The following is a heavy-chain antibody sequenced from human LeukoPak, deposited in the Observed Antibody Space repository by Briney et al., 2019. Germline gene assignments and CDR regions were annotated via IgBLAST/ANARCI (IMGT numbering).Heavy chain of an antibody. V-gene: IGHV1-2*02. D-gene: IGHD6-6*01. Sequence: EASVKVSCKASEYTFTDYHIHWVRQAPGQGLEWMGWINPNSGGTNYAQKFQGRVTMTRDTSISTAYMELSGLRSDDTAVYYCARRYSDSSEGFDFWGQGTLVTVSS. CDR1: EYTFTDYH. CDR3: ARRYSDSSEGFDF. J-gene: IGHJ4*02. CDR2: INPNSGGT.